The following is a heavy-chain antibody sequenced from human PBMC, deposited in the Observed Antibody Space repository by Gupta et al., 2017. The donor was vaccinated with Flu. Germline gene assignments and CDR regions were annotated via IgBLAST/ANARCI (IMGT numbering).Heavy chain of an antibody. CDR1: GFTFSSYA. Sequence: EVQLLESGGGLLQPGGSLRLSCVASGFTFSSYAMAWVRQVPGKGLEWVSAISGGGGLTYYADSVKGRFTISRDNSKNTLYLQMNSLRAEDTALYYCAKRSGSNSGPFDYWGQGTLVTVSS. CDR3: AKRSGSNSGPFDY. V-gene: IGHV3-23*01. J-gene: IGHJ4*02. D-gene: IGHD4-23*01. CDR2: ISGGGGLT.